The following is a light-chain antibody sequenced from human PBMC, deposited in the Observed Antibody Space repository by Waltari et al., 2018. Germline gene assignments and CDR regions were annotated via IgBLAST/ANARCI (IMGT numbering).Light chain of an antibody. V-gene: IGLV2-8*01. Sequence: QSALTQPPSASGSPGQSVTISCTRTSSDIGGYTYVSWYQQHPGKAPKLMIYEVNKRPSGVPDRFSGSKSGNTASLTVSGLQAEDEADYYCSSYAGSNNYVVFGGGTKLTVL. J-gene: IGLJ2*01. CDR3: SSYAGSNNYVV. CDR2: EVN. CDR1: SSDIGGYTY.